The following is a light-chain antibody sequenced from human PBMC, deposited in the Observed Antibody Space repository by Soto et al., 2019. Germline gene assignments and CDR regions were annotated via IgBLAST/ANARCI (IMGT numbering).Light chain of an antibody. J-gene: IGKJ5*01. Sequence: DIVMTQTPLSLSVTPGRPASISCRSSQSLLHSDGKTYLYWYLQRPGQLPRLLIYLGSNRSSGVPDGFSGSGSGTDCRLKISRVEDEYVGVYYYMQGITFGQGTRLEIK. CDR3: MQGIT. CDR2: LGS. CDR1: QSLLHSDGKTY. V-gene: IGKV2-28*01.